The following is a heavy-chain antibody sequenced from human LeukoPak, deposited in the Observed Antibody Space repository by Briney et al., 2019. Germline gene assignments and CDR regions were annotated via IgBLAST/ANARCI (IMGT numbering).Heavy chain of an antibody. V-gene: IGHV4-59*01. Sequence: SETLSLTCTVSGGSISSYYWSWIRQPPGKGLEWIGYIYYSGSTNYNPSLKSRVTISVDTSKNQFSLKLSSVTAADTAVYYCARGGGNDFWSGSRKYYFDYWGQGTLVTVSS. CDR1: GGSISSYY. CDR2: IYYSGST. CDR3: ARGGGNDFWSGSRKYYFDY. J-gene: IGHJ4*02. D-gene: IGHD3-3*01.